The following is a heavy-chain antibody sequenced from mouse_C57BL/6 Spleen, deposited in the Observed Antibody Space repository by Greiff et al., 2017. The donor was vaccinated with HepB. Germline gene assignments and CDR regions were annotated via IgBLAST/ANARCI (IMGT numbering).Heavy chain of an antibody. J-gene: IGHJ4*01. CDR1: GFTFSDYG. V-gene: IGHV5-17*01. CDR3: ARNGYYYAMDY. CDR2: ISSGSSTI. D-gene: IGHD2-2*01. Sequence: VQLKESGGGLVKPGGSLKLSCAASGFTFSDYGMHWVRQAPEKGLEWVAYISSGSSTIYYADTVKGRFTISRDNAKNTLFLQMTSLRSEDTAMYYFARNGYYYAMDYWGQGTSVTVSS.